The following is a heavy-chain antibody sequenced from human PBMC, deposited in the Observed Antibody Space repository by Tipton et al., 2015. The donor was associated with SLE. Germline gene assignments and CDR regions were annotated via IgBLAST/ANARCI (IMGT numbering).Heavy chain of an antibody. V-gene: IGHV1-8*01. D-gene: IGHD2-21*02. Sequence: QVQLVQSGAEVKKPGASVKVSCKASGYTFTSYDINWVRQATGQGLEWMGWMNPNSGNTGYAQKFQGRVTITADKSTSTAYMELSSLRSEDTAVYYCARAEHIVVVTPWYFDLWGRGTLVTVSS. CDR2: MNPNSGNT. CDR1: GYTFTSYD. CDR3: ARAEHIVVVTPWYFDL. J-gene: IGHJ2*01.